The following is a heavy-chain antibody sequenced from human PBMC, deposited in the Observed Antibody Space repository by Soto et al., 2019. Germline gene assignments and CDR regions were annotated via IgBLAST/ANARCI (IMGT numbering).Heavy chain of an antibody. CDR1: GYTFTGYY. CDR2: INPNSGGT. V-gene: IGHV1-2*04. Sequence: ASVKVSCKASGYTFTGYYMHWVRQAPGQGLEWMGWINPNSGGTNYAQKFQGWVTMTRDTSISTAYMELSRLRSDDTAVYYCARDRAGVGGYSNYYYYGMDVWGQGTTVTVSS. J-gene: IGHJ6*02. CDR3: ARDRAGVGGYSNYYYYGMDV. D-gene: IGHD5-18*01.